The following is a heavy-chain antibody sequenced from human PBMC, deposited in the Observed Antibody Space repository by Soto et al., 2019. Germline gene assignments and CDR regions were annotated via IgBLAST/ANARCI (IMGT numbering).Heavy chain of an antibody. J-gene: IGHJ4*02. D-gene: IGHD2-15*01. V-gene: IGHV3-23*01. Sequence: GGSLRLSCAASGFTFSSYAMSWVRQAPGKGLEWVSAISGSGGSTYYADSVKGRFTISRDNSKNTLYLQMNSLRAEDTAVYYCAKEDEDIVVVVAGYWSYDFDYWGQGTLVTVSS. CDR3: AKEDEDIVVVVAGYWSYDFDY. CDR2: ISGSGGST. CDR1: GFTFSSYA.